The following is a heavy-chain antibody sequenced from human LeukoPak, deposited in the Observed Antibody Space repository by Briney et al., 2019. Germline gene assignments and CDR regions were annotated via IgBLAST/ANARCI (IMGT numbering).Heavy chain of an antibody. Sequence: GGSLRLSCAASGFTFSSYAMSWVRQAPGKGLEWVSAISGSGGSTYYADSVKGRFTISRDNSKNTLYLQMNSLRAEDTAVYYCAKDVYYYDSSGPDYWGQGTLVTVSS. CDR3: AKDVYYYDSSGPDY. CDR1: GFTFSSYA. J-gene: IGHJ4*02. V-gene: IGHV3-23*01. CDR2: ISGSGGST. D-gene: IGHD3-22*01.